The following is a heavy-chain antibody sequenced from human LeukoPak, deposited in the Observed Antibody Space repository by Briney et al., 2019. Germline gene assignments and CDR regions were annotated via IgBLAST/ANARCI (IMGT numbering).Heavy chain of an antibody. V-gene: IGHV3-21*06. J-gene: IGHJ4*02. D-gene: IGHD3-16*01. CDR1: GFTLSIYS. CDR2: ISSSNNYI. Sequence: GGSLTLSCVASGFTLSIYSMNWVRQAPGKGLEWVSSISSSNNYIYYAGSVRGRFTTSRDNAKNSLYLQISSLRAEDTAVYYCVRGGTTQSGPSSWSQGTLVTVPS. CDR3: VRGGTTQSGPSS.